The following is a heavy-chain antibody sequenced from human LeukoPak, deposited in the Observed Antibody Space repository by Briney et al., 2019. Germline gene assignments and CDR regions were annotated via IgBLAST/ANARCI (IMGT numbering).Heavy chain of an antibody. V-gene: IGHV3-30*02. CDR2: IRYDGSNK. J-gene: IGHJ4*02. CDR3: AKGFGSADY. D-gene: IGHD6-19*01. Sequence: GGSLRLSCAASGFTFSSYGMHWVRQAPGKGLEWVALIRYDGSNKYYADSVKGRFTNYRDNSKNMLYLQMNSLRAEDTAVYYCAKGFGSADYWGQGTLVTVSS. CDR1: GFTFSSYG.